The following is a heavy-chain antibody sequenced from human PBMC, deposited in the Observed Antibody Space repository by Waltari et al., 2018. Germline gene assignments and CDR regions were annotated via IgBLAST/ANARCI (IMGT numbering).Heavy chain of an antibody. CDR1: GFTFSSYS. V-gene: IGHV3-48*04. Sequence: EVQLVESGGGLVQPGGSLRLSCAASGFTFSSYSMNWVRQAPGKGLEWVSYISSSSSTIYYADSVKGRFTISRDNAKNSLYLQMNSLRAEDTAVYYCARGEGGSYYYYYYMDVWGKGTTVTVSS. CDR3: ARGEGGSYYYYYYMDV. CDR2: ISSSSSTI. J-gene: IGHJ6*03. D-gene: IGHD1-26*01.